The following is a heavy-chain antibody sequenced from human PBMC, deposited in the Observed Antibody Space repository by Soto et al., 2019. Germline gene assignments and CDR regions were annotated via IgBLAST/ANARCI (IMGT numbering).Heavy chain of an antibody. CDR3: AKDRPPYGNFAPRFDY. J-gene: IGHJ4*02. Sequence: QVQLVESGGGVVQPGRSLRLSCAASGSTFSTYGMHWVRQAPGKGLEWVAVISFDGGYTYYADSVRGRFTISRDNSKNTLYLQMNSLRPDDTAVYYCAKDRPPYGNFAPRFDYWGQGTMVTVSS. V-gene: IGHV3-30*18. D-gene: IGHD3-10*01. CDR1: GSTFSTYG. CDR2: ISFDGGYT.